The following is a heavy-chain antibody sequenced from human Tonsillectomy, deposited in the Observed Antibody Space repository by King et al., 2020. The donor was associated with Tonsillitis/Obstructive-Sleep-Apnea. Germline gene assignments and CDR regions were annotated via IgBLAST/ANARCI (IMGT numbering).Heavy chain of an antibody. J-gene: IGHJ4*02. Sequence: VQLQQWGAGLLKPSETLSLTCAVYGGSFSGYYWSWIRQPPGKGLEWIGEINHSGSTNYNPSLKSRVTISVDTSKNQFSLKLSSVTAADTAVCYCARGWCSGGSCYFVFDYWGQGTLVTVSS. V-gene: IGHV4-34*01. CDR2: INHSGST. CDR1: GGSFSGYY. CDR3: ARGWCSGGSCYFVFDY. D-gene: IGHD2-15*01.